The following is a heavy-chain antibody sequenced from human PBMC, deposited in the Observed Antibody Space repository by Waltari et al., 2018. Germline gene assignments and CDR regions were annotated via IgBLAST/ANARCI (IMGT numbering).Heavy chain of an antibody. J-gene: IGHJ4*02. V-gene: IGHV1-69*10. CDR3: ARYVPRDCSSTSCSEYYFDY. D-gene: IGHD2-2*01. Sequence: QVQLVQSGAEVKKPGSSVKVSCKASGGTFSSYAISWVRQAPGQGLEWMGGIIPILGIANYAQKFQGRVTITADKATSTAYMELSSLRSEDTAVYYCARYVPRDCSSTSCSEYYFDYWGQGTLVTVSS. CDR1: GGTFSSYA. CDR2: IIPILGIA.